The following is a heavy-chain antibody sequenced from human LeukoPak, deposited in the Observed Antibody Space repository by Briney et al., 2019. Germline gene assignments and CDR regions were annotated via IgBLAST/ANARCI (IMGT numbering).Heavy chain of an antibody. Sequence: GGSLRLSCAASGFTFSRYAMHWVRQAPGKGLEWVAVISYDGRNKYYADSVKGRFTISRDNSKNTLYLQMNSLRAEDTAVYYCARDLTLEPDWYFDLWGRGTLITVSS. CDR2: ISYDGRNK. V-gene: IGHV3-30*04. J-gene: IGHJ2*01. CDR1: GFTFSRYA. D-gene: IGHD2/OR15-2a*01. CDR3: ARDLTLEPDWYFDL.